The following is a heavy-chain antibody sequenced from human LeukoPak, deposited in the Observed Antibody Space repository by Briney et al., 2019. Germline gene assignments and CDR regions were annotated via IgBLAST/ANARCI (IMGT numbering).Heavy chain of an antibody. CDR3: ARGAPSDSSGYRGPSFDY. CDR2: IYYSGSA. CDR1: GGSMSDYY. V-gene: IGHV4-59*01. J-gene: IGHJ4*02. D-gene: IGHD3-22*01. Sequence: SETLSLTCTVSGGSMSDYYWSWIRQPPGKGLEWIGYIYYSGSANYNPSLQSRVTISVDMSKNQFSLKLTSVTAADTAVYYCARGAPSDSSGYRGPSFDYWGQGTLVTVSS.